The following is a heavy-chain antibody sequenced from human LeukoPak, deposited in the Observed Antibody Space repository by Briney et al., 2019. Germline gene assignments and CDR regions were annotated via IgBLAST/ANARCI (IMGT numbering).Heavy chain of an antibody. CDR2: INSDGSRT. J-gene: IGHJ6*02. CDR3: ARDRGSSSGRYYYGMDV. CDR1: GFTFSTYT. Sequence: QPGGSLRLSCEGSGFTFSTYTMNWVRQAPGKGLVWVSRINSDGSRTSYADSVKGRFTISRDNAKNSLYLQMNSLRAEDTAVYYCARDRGSSSGRYYYGMDVWGQGTTVTVSS. V-gene: IGHV3-74*01. D-gene: IGHD6-13*01.